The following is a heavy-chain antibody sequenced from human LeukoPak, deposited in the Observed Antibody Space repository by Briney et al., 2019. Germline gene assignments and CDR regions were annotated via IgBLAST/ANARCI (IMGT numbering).Heavy chain of an antibody. J-gene: IGHJ3*02. V-gene: IGHV4-4*07. CDR3: ARPTGRAIPNGFDI. CDR1: GGSISNYY. D-gene: IGHD2-8*01. CDR2: IYSSGST. Sequence: PSETLSLTCTVSGGSISNYYWHWIRQPAGKGLEWIGRIYSSGSTNYNPSLKSRVTMSVDEAKNQFSLKLTSVTAADAAVYYCARPTGRAIPNGFDIWGQGTRVIVSA.